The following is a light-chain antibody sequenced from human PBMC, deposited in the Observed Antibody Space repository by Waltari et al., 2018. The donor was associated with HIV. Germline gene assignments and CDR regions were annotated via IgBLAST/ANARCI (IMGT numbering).Light chain of an antibody. V-gene: IGLV2-14*03. CDR3: SSYTSSSARYVV. CDR1: SSDVGGYNY. CDR2: AVS. J-gene: IGLJ2*01. Sequence: QFALAQPAAVSASPEQSITLSGTGTSSDVGGYNYVPCYQPHPGKAPKLMSYAVSKRPSGVSNLFAGAKSGNTASLTISGLQSEDEAEYYCSSYTSSSARYVVFGGGTKLTVL.